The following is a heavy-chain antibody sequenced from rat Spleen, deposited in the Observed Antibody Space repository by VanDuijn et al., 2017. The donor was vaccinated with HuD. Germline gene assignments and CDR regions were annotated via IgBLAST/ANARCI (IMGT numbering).Heavy chain of an antibody. V-gene: IGHV2-6*01. Sequence: QVQLKESGPGLVQPSETLSLTCTVSGFSLTSYNVHWVRQPPGKGLEWIAAISTGGNTYYNSGLKTRLSISRDTSKSQIYLKMNRLQTEDTATYFCARADVAAISTDGIWGQGIMVTVSS. CDR3: ARADVAAISTDGI. CDR2: ISTGGNT. CDR1: GFSLTSYN. J-gene: IGHJ2*01. D-gene: IGHD1-2*01.